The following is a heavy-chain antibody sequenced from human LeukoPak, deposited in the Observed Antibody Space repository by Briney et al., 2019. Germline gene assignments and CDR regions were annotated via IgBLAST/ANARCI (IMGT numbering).Heavy chain of an antibody. Sequence: PSETLSLTCTVSGDSISSNTYYWGWIRQPPGKGLEWIGGRYYSGITFYNPSLKSRVTISVDTSKNQFSLKLSSVTAADTAVYYCARQEPFHYYYYYGMDVWGQGTTVTVSS. D-gene: IGHD1-26*01. V-gene: IGHV4-39*01. CDR3: ARQEPFHYYYYYGMDV. CDR2: RYYSGIT. J-gene: IGHJ6*02. CDR1: GDSISSNTYY.